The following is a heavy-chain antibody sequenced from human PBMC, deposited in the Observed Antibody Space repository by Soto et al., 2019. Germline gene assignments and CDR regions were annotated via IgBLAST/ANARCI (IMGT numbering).Heavy chain of an antibody. V-gene: IGHV1-24*01. D-gene: IGHD2-15*01. Sequence: ASVKVSCKVSGYTLTELSMHWVRQAPGKGLEWKGGFDPEDGETIYAQKFQGRVTMTEDTSTDTAYMELSSLRSEDTAVYYCATVRGSCSGGSYYSRGPFDYWGQGTLVTVSS. J-gene: IGHJ4*02. CDR3: ATVRGSCSGGSYYSRGPFDY. CDR1: GYTLTELS. CDR2: FDPEDGET.